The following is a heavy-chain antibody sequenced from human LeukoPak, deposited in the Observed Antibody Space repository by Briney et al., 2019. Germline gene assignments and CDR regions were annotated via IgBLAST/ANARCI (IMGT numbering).Heavy chain of an antibody. CDR1: GFTFDTYR. CDR3: ARDSPGTTASDY. Sequence: GGSLRLSCAASGFTFDTYRMNWVRQAPGKGLEWVSSISASGSYIYYADSLKGRFTISRDNTKNSLFLQMNSLRAENTAVYYCARDSPGTTASDYWGQGTLVTVSS. V-gene: IGHV3-21*01. D-gene: IGHD1-1*01. CDR2: ISASGSYI. J-gene: IGHJ4*02.